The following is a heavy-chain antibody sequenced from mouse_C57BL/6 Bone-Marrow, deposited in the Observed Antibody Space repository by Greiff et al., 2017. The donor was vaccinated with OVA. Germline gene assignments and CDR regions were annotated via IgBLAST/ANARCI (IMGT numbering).Heavy chain of an antibody. J-gene: IGHJ3*01. D-gene: IGHD1-2*01. V-gene: IGHV10-3*01. Sequence: EVMLVESGGGLVQPKGSLKLSCAASGFTFNTYAMHWVRQAPGKGLEWVARIRSKRSNYATYYADSVKDRFTISRDDSQSMLYLQMNNLKTEDTAMYYCVRPLRRAFAYWGQGTLVTVSA. CDR3: VRPLRRAFAY. CDR2: IRSKRSNYAT. CDR1: GFTFNTYA.